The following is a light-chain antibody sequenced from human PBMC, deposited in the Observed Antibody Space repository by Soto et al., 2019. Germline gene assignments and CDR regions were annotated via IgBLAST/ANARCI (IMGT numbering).Light chain of an antibody. CDR1: QSVSRVY. CDR3: QQCRGSRT. CDR2: GAS. V-gene: IGKV3-20*01. Sequence: IVLTRSPGTLSLSPGERATLSCRASQSVSRVYLAWYQQKPGQAPRLLIHGASTRATGIPDRFSGTGSGTDFTLTISRLEPEDFAVYYCQQCRGSRTFGQGTKVDIK. J-gene: IGKJ1*01.